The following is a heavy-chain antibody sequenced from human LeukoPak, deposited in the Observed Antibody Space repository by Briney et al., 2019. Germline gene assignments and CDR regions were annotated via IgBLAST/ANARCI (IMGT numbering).Heavy chain of an antibody. J-gene: IGHJ4*02. CDR2: IGTSNSYI. V-gene: IGHV3-21*04. D-gene: IGHD6-13*01. CDR1: GFTFSSYN. CDR3: AKYSSSWTRLELYY. Sequence: PGGSLRLSCVVSGFTFSSYNMNWLRQAPGKGLEWVSSIGTSNSYIYYTDSVRGRFTSSRDNSKNTLYLQMNSLRAEDTAVYYCAKYSSSWTRLELYYWGQGTLVTVSS.